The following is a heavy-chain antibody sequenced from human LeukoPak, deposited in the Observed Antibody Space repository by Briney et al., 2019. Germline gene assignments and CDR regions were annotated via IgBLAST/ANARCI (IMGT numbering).Heavy chain of an antibody. V-gene: IGHV1-8*03. CDR1: AYTFTSYD. J-gene: IGHJ6*03. D-gene: IGHD3-3*01. CDR2: MNPNSGNT. Sequence: ASVTVSFTASAYTFTSYDINWVRQATGQGLEWMGWMNPNSGNTGYAQKFQGRVTITRNTSISTAYMELSSLRSEDTAVYYCARGRFLEWLRSYYYYYMDVWGKGTTVTVSS. CDR3: ARGRFLEWLRSYYYYYMDV.